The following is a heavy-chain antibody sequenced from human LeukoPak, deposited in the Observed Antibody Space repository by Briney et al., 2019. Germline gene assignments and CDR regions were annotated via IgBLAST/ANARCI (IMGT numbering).Heavy chain of an antibody. V-gene: IGHV4-59*08. Sequence: SETLSLTCAVSGGSISSYYWSWIRQPPGKGLEWIGYIYYSGSTNYNPSLKSRVTISVDTSKNQFSLKLSSVTAADTAVYYCARQVGLYYFDYWGQGTLVTVSS. CDR3: ARQVGLYYFDY. CDR2: IYYSGST. J-gene: IGHJ4*02. D-gene: IGHD1-26*01. CDR1: GGSISSYY.